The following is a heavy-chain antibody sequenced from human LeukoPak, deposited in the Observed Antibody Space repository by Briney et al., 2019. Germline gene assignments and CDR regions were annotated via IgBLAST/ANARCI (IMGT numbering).Heavy chain of an antibody. D-gene: IGHD3-22*01. Sequence: PGRSLRLSCAASGFTFSSYGMHWVRQAPGKGLEWVAVIWDDGSNKYYPDSVKGRFTISRDNSKNTPYLQVNSLRAEDTAVYYCARDANFGYGAFDIRGQGTMVTVSS. CDR1: GFTFSSYG. V-gene: IGHV3-33*01. CDR2: IWDDGSNK. J-gene: IGHJ3*02. CDR3: ARDANFGYGAFDI.